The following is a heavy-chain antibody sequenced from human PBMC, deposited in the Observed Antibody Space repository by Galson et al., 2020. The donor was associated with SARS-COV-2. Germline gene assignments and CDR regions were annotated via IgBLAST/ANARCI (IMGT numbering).Heavy chain of an antibody. J-gene: IGHJ3*02. Sequence: GESLKISCAASGFTFSSYAMHWVRQAPGKGLEWVAVISYDGSNKYYADSVKGRFTISRDNSKNTLYLQMNSLRAEDTAVYYCARRITMIVVAADAFDIWGQGTMVTVSS. D-gene: IGHD3-22*01. CDR2: ISYDGSNK. V-gene: IGHV3-30-3*01. CDR3: ARRITMIVVAADAFDI. CDR1: GFTFSSYA.